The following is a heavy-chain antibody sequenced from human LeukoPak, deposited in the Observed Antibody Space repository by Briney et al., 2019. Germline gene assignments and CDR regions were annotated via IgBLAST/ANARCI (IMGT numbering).Heavy chain of an antibody. V-gene: IGHV3-74*01. D-gene: IGHD3-3*02. J-gene: IGHJ6*02. Sequence: GESLRLSCAASGFTFSSYWMHWVRQAPGKGLVWVSRINSDGSSTSYADSVKGRFTISRDNAKNTLYLQMNSLRAEDTAVYYCARVVSITRDYYYYYGMDVWGQGTTVTVSS. CDR2: INSDGSST. CDR1: GFTFSSYW. CDR3: ARVVSITRDYYYYYGMDV.